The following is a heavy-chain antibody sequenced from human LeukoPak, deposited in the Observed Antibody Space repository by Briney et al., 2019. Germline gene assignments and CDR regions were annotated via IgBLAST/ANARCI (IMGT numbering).Heavy chain of an antibody. J-gene: IGHJ4*02. CDR2: INEDGSEK. CDR3: ARIYYDSSGYRLFDY. CDR1: GFTFSTHW. Sequence: GGSLRLSCAASGFTFSTHWMSWVRQAPGKGPEWVANINEDGSEKYYVDSVKGRFTISRDNAKNSLYLQMNSLRAEDTALYYCARIYYDSSGYRLFDYWGQGTLVTVSS. D-gene: IGHD3-22*01. V-gene: IGHV3-7*02.